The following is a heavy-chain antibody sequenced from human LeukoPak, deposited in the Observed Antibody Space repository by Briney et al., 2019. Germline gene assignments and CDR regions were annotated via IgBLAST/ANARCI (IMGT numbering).Heavy chain of an antibody. Sequence: SETLSLTCTVSGGSISSYYWSWIRQPPGKGLEWIGYIYYSGSTNYNPSLKSRVTISVDTSKNQFSLKPSSVTAADTAVYYCARADYDYVWGSYSGFDYWGQGTLVTVSS. CDR3: ARADYDYVWGSYSGFDY. V-gene: IGHV4-59*08. J-gene: IGHJ4*02. CDR1: GGSISSYY. D-gene: IGHD3-16*01. CDR2: IYYSGST.